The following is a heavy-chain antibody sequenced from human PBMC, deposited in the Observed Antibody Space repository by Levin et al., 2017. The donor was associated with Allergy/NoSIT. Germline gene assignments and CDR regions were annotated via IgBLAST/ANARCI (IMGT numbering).Heavy chain of an antibody. CDR1: GYTFTSHT. J-gene: IGHJ6*03. D-gene: IGHD2-2*01. CDR3: ARGFCSSTTCSERWNLYYYMDV. Sequence: GESLKISCKASGYTFTSHTMNVMHWVRQAPGQGLEWMGWINTNTGNPTYAQGFIGRFVFSSDSSVNTAYLQIDGLKAEDTAVNYCARGFCSSTTCSERWNLYYYMDVWGSGTTVTVSS. V-gene: IGHV7-4-1*01. CDR2: INTNTGNP.